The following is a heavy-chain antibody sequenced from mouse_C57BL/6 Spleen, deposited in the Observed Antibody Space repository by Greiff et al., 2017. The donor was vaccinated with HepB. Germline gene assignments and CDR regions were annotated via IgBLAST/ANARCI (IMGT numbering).Heavy chain of an antibody. V-gene: IGHV1-22*01. CDR2: INPNNGGT. CDR3: ARMRNDGYYYYAMDY. CDR1: GYTFTDYN. J-gene: IGHJ4*01. D-gene: IGHD2-3*01. Sequence: EVQLQQSGPEPVKPGASVKMSCKASGYTFTDYNMHWVKQSHGKSLEWIGYINPNNGGTSYNQKFKGKATLTVNKSSSTAYMELRSLTSEDSAVYYCARMRNDGYYYYAMDYWGQGTSVTVSS.